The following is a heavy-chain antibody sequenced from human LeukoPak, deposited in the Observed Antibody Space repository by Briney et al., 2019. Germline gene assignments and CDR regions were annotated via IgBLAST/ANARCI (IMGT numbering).Heavy chain of an antibody. CDR3: ARGLTSSSWYTPFDY. J-gene: IGHJ4*02. CDR1: GGSFSGYY. D-gene: IGHD6-13*01. CDR2: INHSGST. Sequence: SETLSLTCAVYGGSFSGYYWSWIRQPPGKGLEWIGEINHSGSTNYNPSLKSRVTISVDTSKNQFSLKLSSVTAAGTAVYYCARGLTSSSWYTPFDYWGQGTLVTVSS. V-gene: IGHV4-34*01.